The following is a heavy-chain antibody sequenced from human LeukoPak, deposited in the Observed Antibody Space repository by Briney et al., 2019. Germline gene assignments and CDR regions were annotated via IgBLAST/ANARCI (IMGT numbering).Heavy chain of an antibody. D-gene: IGHD2-2*01. CDR3: ARGASRSDSYFDY. V-gene: IGHV4-59*01. J-gene: IGHJ4*02. CDR1: GGSISSYY. CDR2: IYYSGST. Sequence: SETLSLTCAVYGGSISSYYWSWIRQPPGKGLEWIGYIYYSGSTNYNPSLKSRVTISVDTSKNQFSLKLSSVTAADTAVYYCARGASRSDSYFDYWGQGTLVTVSS.